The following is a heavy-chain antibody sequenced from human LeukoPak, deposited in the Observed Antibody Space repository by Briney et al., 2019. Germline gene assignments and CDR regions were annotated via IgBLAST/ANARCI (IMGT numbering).Heavy chain of an antibody. CDR3: ARDHGVYDSSGYYFDY. CDR1: GFTLSSYA. Sequence: GGSLRLSRAASGFTLSSYAMSWVRQAPGKGLEGVAVISYDGSNKYYADSVKGRFTISRDNSKNTLYLQMNSLRAEDTAVYYCARDHGVYDSSGYYFDYWGQGTLVTVSS. V-gene: IGHV3-30-3*01. CDR2: ISYDGSNK. D-gene: IGHD3-22*01. J-gene: IGHJ4*02.